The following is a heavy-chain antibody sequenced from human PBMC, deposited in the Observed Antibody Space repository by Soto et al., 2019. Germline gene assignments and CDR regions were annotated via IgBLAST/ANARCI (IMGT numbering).Heavy chain of an antibody. J-gene: IGHJ4*02. CDR3: ARGMTPPGAPAWYYFDV. CDR1: GASSTISSY. Sequence: KTSETLSLTCTVFGASSTISSYWSWIRQPAGKGLEWIGRFSLSGTTNYNPSLTSRVTMLADVSNNQFSLRLTSVTAADTALYYCARGMTPPGAPAWYYFDVWGQGTLVTVSS. D-gene: IGHD2-8*02. V-gene: IGHV4-4*07. CDR2: FSLSGTT.